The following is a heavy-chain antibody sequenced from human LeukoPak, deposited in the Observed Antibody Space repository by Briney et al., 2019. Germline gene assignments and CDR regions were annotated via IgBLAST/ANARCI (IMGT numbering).Heavy chain of an antibody. Sequence: PSETLSLTCTVSGYSISSSSYYWGWIRQPPGKGLEWIGSIYYSGSTYYNPSLKSRVTISVDTSKNQFSLKLSSVTAADTAVYYCARGRLGELSLFDYWGQGTLVTVSS. CDR2: IYYSGST. CDR1: GYSISSSSYY. J-gene: IGHJ4*02. V-gene: IGHV4-39*01. CDR3: ARGRLGELSLFDY. D-gene: IGHD3-16*02.